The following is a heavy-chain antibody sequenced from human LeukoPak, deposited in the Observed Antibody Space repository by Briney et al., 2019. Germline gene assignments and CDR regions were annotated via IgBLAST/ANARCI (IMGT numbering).Heavy chain of an antibody. V-gene: IGHV3-48*03. CDR1: GFTFCSYE. Sequence: PGGSLRLSCAACGFTFCSYEFNWVRQATGKGLEGVSYISSSGRTIFYVDSVKGRFTNTRDNAKNSLYLQMNSLRAEDTAVYHCARGDGYCSSTSCYAGPSYGLDVWGQGTTVTVSS. J-gene: IGHJ6*02. CDR3: ARGDGYCSSTSCYAGPSYGLDV. CDR2: ISSSGRTI. D-gene: IGHD2-2*03.